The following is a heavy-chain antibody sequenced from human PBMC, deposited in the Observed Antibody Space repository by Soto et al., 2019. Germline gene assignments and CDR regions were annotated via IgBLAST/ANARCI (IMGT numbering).Heavy chain of an antibody. V-gene: IGHV1-24*01. Sequence: ASVKVSCKVSGYTLTELSMHWVRQAPGKGLEWMGGFDPEDGETIYAQKFQGRVTMTEDTSTDTAYMELSSLRSEDTAVYYCSAGLAITIFGVVPRGPRDYLYYSGMDVWGQGTTVTVSS. J-gene: IGHJ6*02. CDR1: GYTLTELS. D-gene: IGHD3-3*01. CDR3: SAGLAITIFGVVPRGPRDYLYYSGMDV. CDR2: FDPEDGET.